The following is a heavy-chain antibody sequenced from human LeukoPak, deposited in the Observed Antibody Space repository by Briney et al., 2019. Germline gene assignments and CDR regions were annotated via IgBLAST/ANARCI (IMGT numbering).Heavy chain of an antibody. CDR3: ARAVYDSSGYYYFDY. CDR2: IYTSGST. V-gene: IGHV4-4*07. Sequence: PSETLSLTCTVSGDSISSYYWSWIRQPAGKGLEWIGRIYTSGSTSYNPSLKSRVTMSVGTSKSQFFLKLTSLTAADTAVYYCARAVYDSSGYYYFDYWGQGTLVTVSS. D-gene: IGHD3-22*01. J-gene: IGHJ4*02. CDR1: GDSISSYY.